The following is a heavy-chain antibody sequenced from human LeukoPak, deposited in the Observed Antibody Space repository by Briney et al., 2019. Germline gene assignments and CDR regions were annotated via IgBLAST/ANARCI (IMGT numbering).Heavy chain of an antibody. D-gene: IGHD6-13*01. J-gene: IGHJ4*02. V-gene: IGHV3-30*18. CDR1: GFTFSSYA. CDR2: ISYDGSNK. Sequence: GGSLRLSCAASGFTFSSYAMNWVRQAPGKGLEWVAVISYDGSNKYYADSVKGRFTISRDNSKNTLYLQMNSLRSEDTAVYYCAKDWGSSGHTRGQLDYWSQGTLVTVSS. CDR3: AKDWGSSGHTRGQLDY.